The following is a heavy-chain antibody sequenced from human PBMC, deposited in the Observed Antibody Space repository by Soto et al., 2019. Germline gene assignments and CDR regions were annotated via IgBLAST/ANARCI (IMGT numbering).Heavy chain of an antibody. V-gene: IGHV5-51*01. CDR3: AGRMPHDAFDI. D-gene: IGHD2-2*01. Sequence: PGESPKITSKGSAYSFTSSWSGRASQMHGKGLEWMGIIYPGDSDTRYSPSFQGQVTISTDKAIRTDSLQWSSLKASNTVMYYCAGRMPHDAFDIWGPGIMVTV. J-gene: IGHJ3*02. CDR1: AYSFTSSW. CDR2: IYPGDSDT.